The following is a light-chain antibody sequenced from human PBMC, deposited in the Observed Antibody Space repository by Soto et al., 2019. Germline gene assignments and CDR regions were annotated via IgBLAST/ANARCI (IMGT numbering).Light chain of an antibody. CDR1: QSLNTRS. V-gene: IGKV3-20*01. Sequence: DIVLTQSLGSQSFSQGYRTTLSCRASQSLNTRSVACYQQQPGQAARILIFGASESGTGIQERFSGSGSGTDFTLSITRLEPDDFGVHYCQQYESPPQTLGRGTKVDI. CDR2: GAS. CDR3: QQYESPPQT. J-gene: IGKJ1*01.